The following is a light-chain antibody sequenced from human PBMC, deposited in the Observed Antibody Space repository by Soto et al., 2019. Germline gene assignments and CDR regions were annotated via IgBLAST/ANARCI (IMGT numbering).Light chain of an antibody. CDR2: EVS. V-gene: IGLV2-14*01. J-gene: IGLJ1*01. CDR3: SSYTSSTNYV. CDR1: GSDVGGYNY. Sequence: QSALTQPASVSGSPGQSITISCTGTGSDVGGYNYVSWYQQHPGKAPKLMIYEVSNRPSGVSNRFSGSKSGSTASLTISGLQPEDEADYYCSSYTSSTNYVFGTGTKVTVL.